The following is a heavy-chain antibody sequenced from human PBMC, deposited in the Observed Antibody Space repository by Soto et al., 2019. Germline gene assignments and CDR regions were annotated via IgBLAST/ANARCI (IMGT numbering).Heavy chain of an antibody. CDR1: GYSFTTYW. J-gene: IGHJ6*02. V-gene: IGHV5-10-1*01. CDR2: LDPSDSYT. CDR3: ARQGDTYYFYVMDV. Sequence: GASLKISCKGSGYSFTTYWISWVRQMPGKGLEWMGRLDPSDSYTNYSPSFQGHVTISAAKSISPAYLQWSSLKASDTAMHDCARQGDTYYFYVMDVWGQGTMVTVSS. D-gene: IGHD1-26*01.